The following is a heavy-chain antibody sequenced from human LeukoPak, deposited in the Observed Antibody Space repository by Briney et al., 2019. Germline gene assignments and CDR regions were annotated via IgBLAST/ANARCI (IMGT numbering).Heavy chain of an antibody. Sequence: SETLSLTCTVSGGSISSYYWSWIRQPPGKGLEWIGYIYYSGSTNYNPSLKSRVTISVDTSKNQFSLKLSSVTAADTAVYYCARAPGYSSGYFDYWGQGTLVTVSS. J-gene: IGHJ4*02. CDR3: ARAPGYSSGYFDY. D-gene: IGHD6-19*01. V-gene: IGHV4-59*01. CDR2: IYYSGST. CDR1: GGSISSYY.